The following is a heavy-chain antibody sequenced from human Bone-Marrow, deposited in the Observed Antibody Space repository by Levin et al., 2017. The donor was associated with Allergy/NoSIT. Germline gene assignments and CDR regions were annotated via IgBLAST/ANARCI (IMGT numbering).Heavy chain of an antibody. D-gene: IGHD6-25*01. CDR2: IWSDGSKK. J-gene: IGHJ6*02. V-gene: IGHV3-33*01. CDR3: ARGEERLLLLEQGRIEENYYGIDV. CDR1: GFTLRNYG. Sequence: PGGSLRLSCAASGFTLRNYGMHWVRQAPGKGLEWVAMIWSDGSKKYYADSVKGRFSISRDNSKNSLYVQMSSLRVEDTAVYYCARGEERLLLLEQGRIEENYYGIDVWGQGTTVTVSS.